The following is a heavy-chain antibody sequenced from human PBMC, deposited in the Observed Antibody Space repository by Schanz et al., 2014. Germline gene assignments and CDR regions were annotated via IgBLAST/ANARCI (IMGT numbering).Heavy chain of an antibody. V-gene: IGHV3-33*01. CDR1: GFTFSSYG. CDR3: ARDGDFDY. J-gene: IGHJ4*02. Sequence: QVQLVESGGGVVQPGRSLRLSCAASGFTFSSYGMHWVRQAPGKGLEWVAIIWYDGSNKYYADSVKGRFTISRDNSKNTLFLQISSLRAEDTTVCYCARDGDFDYWGQGTLVTVSS. CDR2: IWYDGSNK.